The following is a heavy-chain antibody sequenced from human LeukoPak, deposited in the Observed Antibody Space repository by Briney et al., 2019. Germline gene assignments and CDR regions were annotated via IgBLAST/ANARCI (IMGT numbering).Heavy chain of an antibody. Sequence: PSETLSLTCAVSGGSITSHYWSWIRQPPGKGLEWIGYIYYSGSTSGSTTYYNPSLKSRVTVSVDTSKNQFSLKLYSVTAADTAVYYCASGGADSGSLFDYWGQGTMVTVSS. J-gene: IGHJ4*02. CDR2: IYYSGST. D-gene: IGHD5-12*01. V-gene: IGHV4-59*08. CDR1: GGSITSHY. CDR3: ASGGADSGSLFDY.